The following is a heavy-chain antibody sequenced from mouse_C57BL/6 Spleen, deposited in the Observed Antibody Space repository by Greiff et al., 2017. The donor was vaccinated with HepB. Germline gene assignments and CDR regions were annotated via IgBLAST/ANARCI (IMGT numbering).Heavy chain of an antibody. CDR1: GFNFTDYY. Sequence: VQLQQSGAELVRPGASVKLSCTASGFNFTDYYMPWVKQRPEQGLEWIGRIDPEDGDTEYAPKFQGKATMTADTSSNTAYLQLSSLTSEDTAVYYCTRYSNYYAMDYWGQGTSGTVSS. V-gene: IGHV14-1*01. CDR2: IDPEDGDT. CDR3: TRYSNYYAMDY. D-gene: IGHD2-5*01. J-gene: IGHJ4*01.